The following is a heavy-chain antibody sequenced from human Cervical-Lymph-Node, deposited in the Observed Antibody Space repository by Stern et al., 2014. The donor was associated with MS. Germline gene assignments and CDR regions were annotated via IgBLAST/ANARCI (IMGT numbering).Heavy chain of an antibody. CDR2: INPNTGGT. CDR1: GNIFTGYY. J-gene: IGHJ4*02. Sequence: QDQLVQSGAEVKKPGASVKVSCKASGNIFTGYYMHWVRQAPGQGLEWMGRINPNTGGTNYAQKFQGRVTMTTDTSSSTAYMELSRLRSDDTAVYYCARQVKGCTSTSCYMMLAYWGQGTLVTVSS. D-gene: IGHD2-2*02. V-gene: IGHV1-2*06. CDR3: ARQVKGCTSTSCYMMLAY.